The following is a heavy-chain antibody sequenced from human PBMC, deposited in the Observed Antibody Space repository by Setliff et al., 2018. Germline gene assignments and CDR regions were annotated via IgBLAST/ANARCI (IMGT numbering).Heavy chain of an antibody. V-gene: IGHV3-30*02. CDR3: AKVSYYYDSSGLIDY. CDR1: GFSFGGHD. Sequence: GGSLRLSCAASGFSFGGHDMHWVRQAPGKGLEWVAFIRYDGSNKYYADSVKGRFTISRDNSKNTLYLQMNSLRAEDTAVYYCAKVSYYYDSSGLIDYWGQGTLVTVSS. J-gene: IGHJ4*02. D-gene: IGHD3-22*01. CDR2: IRYDGSNK.